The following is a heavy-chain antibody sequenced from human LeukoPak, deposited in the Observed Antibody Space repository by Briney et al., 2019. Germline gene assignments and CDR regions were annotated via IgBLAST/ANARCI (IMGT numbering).Heavy chain of an antibody. CDR3: ARGPSGNYYGRWFVP. J-gene: IGHJ5*02. CDR1: GASFSDYY. D-gene: IGHD1-26*01. V-gene: IGHV4-34*01. CDR2: INDSGST. Sequence: PSETLSLTCAVYGASFSDYYWSWIRQPPGKGLEWIGEINDSGSTNYNPSLKSRGTISVDTSKSQFSLNLKSVTAADTAVYYCARGPSGNYYGRWFVPWGQGTLVIVSS.